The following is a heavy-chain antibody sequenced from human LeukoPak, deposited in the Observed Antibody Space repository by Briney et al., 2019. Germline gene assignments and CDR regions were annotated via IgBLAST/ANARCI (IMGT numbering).Heavy chain of an antibody. D-gene: IGHD5-18*01. J-gene: IGHJ4*02. Sequence: LETLSLTCAVYGGSFSGYYWSWIRQPPGKGLEWIGEINHSGSTNYNPSLKSRVTISVDTSKNQFSLKLSSVTAADTAVYYCACGHGYGIDYWGQGTLVTVSS. CDR1: GGSFSGYY. CDR2: INHSGST. V-gene: IGHV4-34*01. CDR3: ACGHGYGIDY.